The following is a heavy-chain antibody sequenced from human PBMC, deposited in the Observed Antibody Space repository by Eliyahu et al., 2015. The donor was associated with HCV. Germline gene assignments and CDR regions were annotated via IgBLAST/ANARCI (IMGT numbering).Heavy chain of an antibody. V-gene: IGHV4-34*01. Sequence: GLEWIGEINHSGNTNYNPSLKIRVTISVDTSKNQFSLKLSSVTAADTAVYYCARVGWVRGKYYFDYWGQGTLVTVSS. D-gene: IGHD3-10*01. CDR3: ARVGWVRGKYYFDY. CDR2: INHSGNT. J-gene: IGHJ4*02.